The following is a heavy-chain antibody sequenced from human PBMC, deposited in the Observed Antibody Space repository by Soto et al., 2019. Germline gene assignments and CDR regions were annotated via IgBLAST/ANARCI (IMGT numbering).Heavy chain of an antibody. V-gene: IGHV4-59*01. D-gene: IGHD2-2*01. CDR1: GDSISSYY. Sequence: QVQLQESGPGLVKPSETLSLTCAVSGDSISSYYWMWIRQPPGKGLAYIGFLYYGRSANYNPSLKGRVTLSVDTSTNPCSLTQSTMTAADKAVYYCALRSMAVVPEYWGQGTLVTVSS. CDR2: LYYGRSA. CDR3: ALRSMAVVPEY. J-gene: IGHJ4*02.